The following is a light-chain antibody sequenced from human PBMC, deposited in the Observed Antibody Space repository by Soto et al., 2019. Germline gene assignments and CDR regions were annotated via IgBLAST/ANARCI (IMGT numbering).Light chain of an antibody. CDR1: QSISSW. CDR3: QQYNRYPST. J-gene: IGKJ1*01. CDR2: DAS. Sequence: GDRVTITCRASQSISSWLAWYQQKPGKAPKLLIYDASSLESGVPSRFSGSGSGTEFTLTISSLQPDDFATYYCQQYNRYPSTFGQGTKVEIK. V-gene: IGKV1-5*01.